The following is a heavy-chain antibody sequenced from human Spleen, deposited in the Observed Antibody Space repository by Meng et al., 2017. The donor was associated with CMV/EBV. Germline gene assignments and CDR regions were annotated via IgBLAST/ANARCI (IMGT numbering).Heavy chain of an antibody. CDR2: INPKSGDT. CDR3: ARDEDISAAGKLFGDY. J-gene: IGHJ4*02. CDR1: GYTFTGYY. V-gene: IGHV1-2*06. D-gene: IGHD6-25*01. Sequence: QVELVQSGAGLEQSGASVTVSCKASGYTFTGYYMHWLRQAPGQGLEWMGRINPKSGDTHYAQKFQARVTMTGDTSISTAYMELSGLRSDDTAMYYCARDEDISAAGKLFGDYWGQGTLVTVSS.